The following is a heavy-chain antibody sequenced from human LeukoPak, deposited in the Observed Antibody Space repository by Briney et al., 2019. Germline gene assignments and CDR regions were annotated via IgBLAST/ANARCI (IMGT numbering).Heavy chain of an antibody. Sequence: PSETLSLTCTVSGGFISSYYWSWIRQPPGKGLEWIGYIYYSGSINYNPSLKSRVTISVDTSKNQFSLKLSSVTAADTAVYYCARYYAARRGLDYWGQGTLVTVSS. CDR1: GGFISSYY. V-gene: IGHV4-59*01. D-gene: IGHD6-6*01. J-gene: IGHJ4*02. CDR3: ARYYAARRGLDY. CDR2: IYYSGSI.